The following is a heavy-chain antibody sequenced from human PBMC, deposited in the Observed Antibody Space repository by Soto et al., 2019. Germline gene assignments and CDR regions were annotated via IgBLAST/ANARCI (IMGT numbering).Heavy chain of an antibody. D-gene: IGHD1-7*01. Sequence: QLQLQESGPGLVKPSETLSLTCTVSGGSISSSSYYWGWIRQPPGKGLEWIGSIYYSGSTYYNPSLKSRGTIAVDTSKNQFSLKLSSVTAADTAVYYCARHGFTGTTGYYYYYMDVWGKGTTVTVSS. CDR2: IYYSGST. CDR1: GGSISSSSYY. J-gene: IGHJ6*03. V-gene: IGHV4-39*01. CDR3: ARHGFTGTTGYYYYYMDV.